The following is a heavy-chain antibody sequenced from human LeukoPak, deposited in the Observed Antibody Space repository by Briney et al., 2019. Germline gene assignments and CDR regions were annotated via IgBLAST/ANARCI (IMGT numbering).Heavy chain of an antibody. V-gene: IGHV1-69*04. CDR3: ARSLTLFPYYYDSSGYYLDY. Sequence: ASVKVSCKASGGTFSSYAISWVRQAPGQGFEWMGRIIPILGVANYAQKFQGRVTITADKSTSTAYMELSSLRSEDTAVYYCARSLTLFPYYYDSSGYYLDYWGQGTLVTVSS. D-gene: IGHD3-22*01. CDR1: GGTFSSYA. J-gene: IGHJ4*02. CDR2: IIPILGVA.